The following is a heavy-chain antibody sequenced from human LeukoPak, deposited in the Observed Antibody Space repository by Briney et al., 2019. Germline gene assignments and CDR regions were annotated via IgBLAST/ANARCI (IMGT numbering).Heavy chain of an antibody. CDR2: ISGSGGST. Sequence: QPGGSLRLSCAASGFTFSSYSMNWVRQAPGKGLEWVSAISGSGGSTYYADSVKGRFTISRDNSKNTLYLQMNSLRAEDTAVYYCAKDRVTIFGVVIPPDAFDIWGQGTMVTVSS. V-gene: IGHV3-23*01. D-gene: IGHD3-3*01. J-gene: IGHJ3*02. CDR1: GFTFSSYS. CDR3: AKDRVTIFGVVIPPDAFDI.